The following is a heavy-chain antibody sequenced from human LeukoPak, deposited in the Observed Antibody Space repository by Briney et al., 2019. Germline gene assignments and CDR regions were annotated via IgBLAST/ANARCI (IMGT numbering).Heavy chain of an antibody. CDR1: GGSISSGGYS. Sequence: PSETLSLTCAVSGGSISSGGYSWSWLRQPPGKGLEWIGYIYHSGSTYYNPSLKSRVTISVDRSKNQFSLKLSSVTAADTAIYYCARLLLGVITTHNGDYWGQGTLITVSS. D-gene: IGHD3-22*01. CDR2: IYHSGST. V-gene: IGHV4-30-2*01. J-gene: IGHJ4*02. CDR3: ARLLLGVITTHNGDY.